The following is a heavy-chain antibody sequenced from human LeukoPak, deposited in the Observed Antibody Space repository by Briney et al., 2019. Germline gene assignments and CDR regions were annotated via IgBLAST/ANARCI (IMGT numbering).Heavy chain of an antibody. CDR2: IYYSGST. CDR1: GGSISSYY. J-gene: IGHJ3*02. CDR3: ARDRGSYGAFDI. D-gene: IGHD1-26*01. Sequence: PSETLSLTCTVSGGSISSYYWSWIRQSPGKGLEWIGYIYYSGSTNYNPSLKSRVTISVDTSKNQSSLKLSSVTAADTAVYYCARDRGSYGAFDIWGQGTMVTVSS. V-gene: IGHV4-59*12.